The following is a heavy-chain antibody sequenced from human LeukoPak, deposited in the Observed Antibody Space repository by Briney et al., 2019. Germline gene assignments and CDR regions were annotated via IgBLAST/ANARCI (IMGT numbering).Heavy chain of an antibody. V-gene: IGHV3-72*01. D-gene: IGHD2-8*01. CDR3: VRTSNGTWAHFDY. Sequence: GGSLRLSCAASGFTFSDHYMDWVRQAPGKRLEWVGRSRDKAHSHTTEYAASVKGRFTVSRDDSQSSLYLQMNSLKIEDTAVHYCVRTSNGTWAHFDYWGQGTLVTVSS. J-gene: IGHJ4*02. CDR2: SRDKAHSHTT. CDR1: GFTFSDHY.